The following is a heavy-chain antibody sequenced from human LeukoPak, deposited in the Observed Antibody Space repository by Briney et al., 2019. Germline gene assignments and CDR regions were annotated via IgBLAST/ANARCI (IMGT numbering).Heavy chain of an antibody. D-gene: IGHD3-22*01. V-gene: IGHV1-18*01. J-gene: IGHJ6*02. CDR3: ARDTRTYYYDSSGYPKDYYYYGIDV. Sequence: ASVKVSCKASGYTFTSYGISWVRQAPGQGLEWMGWISAYNGNTNYAQKLQGRVTMTTDTSTSTAYMELRSLRSDDAAVYYCARDTRTYYYDSSGYPKDYYYYGIDVWGQGTTVTVSS. CDR2: ISAYNGNT. CDR1: GYTFTSYG.